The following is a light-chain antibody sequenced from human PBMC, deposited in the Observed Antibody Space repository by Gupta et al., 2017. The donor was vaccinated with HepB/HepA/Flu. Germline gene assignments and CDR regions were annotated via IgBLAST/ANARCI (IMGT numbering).Light chain of an antibody. V-gene: IGLV1-51*01. CDR2: ENN. CDR3: GTEDSSLAVYV. J-gene: IGLJ1*01. Sequence: QSVLTPSPSVSAAPGQKVTISFSGSSSSFRNAFVSWYQQLPGKAPKLLIYENNERPSGIPDRFSGSKSGTSATLDITGLQTGDEADYYCGTEDSSLAVYVFGPGTKVTVL. CDR1: SSSFRNAF.